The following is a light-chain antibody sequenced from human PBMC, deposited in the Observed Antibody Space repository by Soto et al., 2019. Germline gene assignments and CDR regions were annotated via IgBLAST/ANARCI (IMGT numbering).Light chain of an antibody. Sequence: DIVMTQSPDSLAVSLGERASINCKSSQSVLYSINSKNYLAWYQQKPGQPPKLLIYWASTRESGVPDRFSGSGSGTDFTLTTSGLHAEDVAVYYCQQFYRTPRTFGQGTKVEIK. J-gene: IGKJ1*01. CDR3: QQFYRTPRT. V-gene: IGKV4-1*01. CDR2: WAS. CDR1: QSVLYSINSKNY.